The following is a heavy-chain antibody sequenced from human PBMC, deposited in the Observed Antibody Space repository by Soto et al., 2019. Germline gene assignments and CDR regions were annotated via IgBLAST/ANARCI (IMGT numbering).Heavy chain of an antibody. CDR3: ARDGVGATTYFGYFDY. J-gene: IGHJ4*02. Sequence: GGSLRLSCAASGFTFGGYGMHWVRQPAGKGLEWVAVTRHGGSEIYYADSVRGRFTISRDNSKNTLYLQMNSLRAGDTAVYYCARDGVGATTYFGYFDYWGQGTLVTVSS. CDR2: TRHGGSEI. CDR1: GFTFGGYG. V-gene: IGHV3-33*01. D-gene: IGHD1-26*01.